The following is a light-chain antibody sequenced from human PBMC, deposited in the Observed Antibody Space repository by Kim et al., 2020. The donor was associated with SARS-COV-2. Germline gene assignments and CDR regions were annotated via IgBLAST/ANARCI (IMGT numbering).Light chain of an antibody. V-gene: IGKV1-16*02. Sequence: SASVGDSVTITCRASQDISNSLDWFQQKPGKAPKSLIYDASSLQSGVPSKFSGSGSGTDFTLTITNLEPEDFATYYCRQYKSYPITFGGGTKLEI. CDR1: QDISNS. CDR3: RQYKSYPIT. J-gene: IGKJ4*01. CDR2: DAS.